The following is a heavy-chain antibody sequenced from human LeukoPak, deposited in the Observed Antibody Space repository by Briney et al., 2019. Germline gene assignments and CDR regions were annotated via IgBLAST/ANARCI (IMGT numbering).Heavy chain of an antibody. CDR3: AKDAQRGFDYSNSLEY. Sequence: PGRSLRLSCAASGFTFSHYGMHWVRQAPGRGLEWVAVIWNDGSNKYYADSVKGRFTISRDNSQNTVDLHMNGLRAEDTAVYYCAKDAQRGFDYSNSLEYWGQGTLVTVSS. V-gene: IGHV3-33*06. CDR1: GFTFSHYG. CDR2: IWNDGSNK. D-gene: IGHD4-11*01. J-gene: IGHJ4*02.